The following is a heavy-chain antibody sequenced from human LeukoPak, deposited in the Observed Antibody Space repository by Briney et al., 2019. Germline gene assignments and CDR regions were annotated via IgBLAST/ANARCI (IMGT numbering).Heavy chain of an antibody. V-gene: IGHV3-30*04. CDR1: GFTFSSYA. J-gene: IGHJ4*02. CDR2: ISYDGSNK. CDR3: ARERRRGYSYGNFDY. Sequence: PGRSLRLSCAASGFTFSSYAMHWVRQAPGKGLEWVAVISYDGSNKYYADSVKGRFTISRDNSKNTLYLQMNSLRAEDTAVYYCARERRRGYSYGNFDYWGQGTLVTVSS. D-gene: IGHD5-18*01.